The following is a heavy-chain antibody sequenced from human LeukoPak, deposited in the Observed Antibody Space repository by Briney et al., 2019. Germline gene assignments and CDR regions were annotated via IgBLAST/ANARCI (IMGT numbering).Heavy chain of an antibody. Sequence: ASETLSLTCTVSGGSISSGGYYWSWIRQHPGKGLEWIGYIYYSGSTYYNPSLKSRVTISVDTSKNQFSLKLSSVTAADTAVYYCARVDYYDSSGPFDYWGQGTLVTVSS. CDR1: GGSISSGGYY. CDR3: ARVDYYDSSGPFDY. CDR2: IYYSGST. V-gene: IGHV4-31*03. D-gene: IGHD3-22*01. J-gene: IGHJ4*02.